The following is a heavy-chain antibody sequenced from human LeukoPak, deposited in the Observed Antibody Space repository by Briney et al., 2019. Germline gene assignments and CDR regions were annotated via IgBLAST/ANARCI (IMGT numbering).Heavy chain of an antibody. CDR2: INSDGSST. V-gene: IGHV3-74*01. Sequence: PGGSLRLSCAASGLTFGAYWMHWVRQAPGKGLVWVSRINSDGSSTSYADSVKGRFTISRDNAKNTLYLQMNSLRAEDTAVYYCARDWVPAAPQTTNWFDPWGQGTLVIVSS. CDR1: GLTFGAYW. CDR3: ARDWVPAAPQTTNWFDP. D-gene: IGHD2-2*01. J-gene: IGHJ5*02.